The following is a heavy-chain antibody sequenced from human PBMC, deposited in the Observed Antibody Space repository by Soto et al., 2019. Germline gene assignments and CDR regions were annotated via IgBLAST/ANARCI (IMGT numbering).Heavy chain of an antibody. Sequence: SETLSLTCAVSGGSISSGGYSWSWIRQPPGKGLEWIGYIYHSGSTYYNPSLKSRVTISVDRSKNQFSLKLSSVTAADTAVYYCARGIETYYYDSSGYYWFDPWGQGTLVTVSS. D-gene: IGHD3-22*01. CDR1: GGSISSGGYS. V-gene: IGHV4-30-2*01. CDR2: IYHSGST. J-gene: IGHJ5*02. CDR3: ARGIETYYYDSSGYYWFDP.